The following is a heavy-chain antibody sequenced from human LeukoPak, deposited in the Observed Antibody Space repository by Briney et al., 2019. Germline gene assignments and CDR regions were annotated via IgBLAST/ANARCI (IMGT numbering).Heavy chain of an antibody. J-gene: IGHJ3*02. CDR3: AKGGGSEWFGELLIYAFDI. V-gene: IGHV3-23*01. CDR1: GFTFSSYA. Sequence: PGGSLRLSCAASGFTFSSYAMSWVRQAPGKGLEWVSAISGSGGSTYYADSVKGRFTISRDNSKNTLYLQMNSLRAEDTAVYYCAKGGGSEWFGELLIYAFDIWGQGTMVTVSS. CDR2: ISGSGGST. D-gene: IGHD3-10*01.